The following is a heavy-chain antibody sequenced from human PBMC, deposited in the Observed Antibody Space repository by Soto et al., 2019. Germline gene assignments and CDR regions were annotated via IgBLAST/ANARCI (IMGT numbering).Heavy chain of an antibody. CDR3: TTGMGNSSGWYAGY. D-gene: IGHD6-19*01. CDR1: GFTFSNAW. J-gene: IGHJ4*02. Sequence: EVQLVESGGGLVKPGGSLRLSCAASGFTFSNAWMNWVRQAPGKGLEWVGRIKSKTDGGTTDYAAPVKGRFTISRDDSKNTLYLQMNSLKTEDTAVYYCTTGMGNSSGWYAGYWGQGTLVTVSS. V-gene: IGHV3-15*07. CDR2: IKSKTDGGTT.